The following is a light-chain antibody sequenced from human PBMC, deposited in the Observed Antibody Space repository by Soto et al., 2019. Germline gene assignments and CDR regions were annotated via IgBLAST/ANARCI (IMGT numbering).Light chain of an antibody. CDR3: QSYDIKLSSPV. CDR2: ANT. Sequence: QLVLTQPPSVSGAPGQRVTISCAGNTSNIGAGYDVHWYQQFPGTAPRLVIYANTNRPSGVPDRFSGSKSGTSASLAITGLQADDEADYHCQSYDIKLSSPVFGGGTKLTVL. J-gene: IGLJ2*01. V-gene: IGLV1-40*01. CDR1: TSNIGAGYD.